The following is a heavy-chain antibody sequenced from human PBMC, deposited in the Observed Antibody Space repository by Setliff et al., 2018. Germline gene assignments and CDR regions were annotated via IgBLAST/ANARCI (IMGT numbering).Heavy chain of an antibody. V-gene: IGHV4-38-2*01. D-gene: IGHD3-10*01. Sequence: LSLTCGVSGYSISSGHFWGWIRQPPGKGLEWLGNIFHSGSTYYNPTLNSRVTMSVDTSKNQFSLMLTSVTAADTAVYYCARESRSRFGDVLDILASWGQGTQVTSPQ. CDR1: GYSISSGHF. CDR2: IFHSGST. J-gene: IGHJ4*02. CDR3: ARESRSRFGDVLDILAS.